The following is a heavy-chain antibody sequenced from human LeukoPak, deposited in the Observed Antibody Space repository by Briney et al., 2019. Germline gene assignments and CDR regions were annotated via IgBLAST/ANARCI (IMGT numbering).Heavy chain of an antibody. CDR2: IIPILGIA. CDR1: GGTFSSYA. Sequence: ASVKVSCKASGGTFSSYAISWVRQAPGQGLEWMGRIIPILGIANYAQKFQGRVTITADKSTSTAYMELSSLRSEDTAVYYCARDYGVYVLVYWGQGTLVTVSS. V-gene: IGHV1-69*04. CDR3: ARDYGVYVLVY. D-gene: IGHD4-17*01. J-gene: IGHJ4*02.